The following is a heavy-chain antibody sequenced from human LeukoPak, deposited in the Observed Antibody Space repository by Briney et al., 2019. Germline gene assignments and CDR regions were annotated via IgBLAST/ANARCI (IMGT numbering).Heavy chain of an antibody. Sequence: ASVKVSCKASGYTFTSYDINWVRQATGQGLEWMGFINPSGGSTSYAQKFQGRVTMTRDTSTSTVYMELSSLRSEDTAVYFCARNVASGFDFWGQGTLVTVSS. CDR1: GYTFTSYD. V-gene: IGHV1-46*01. CDR3: ARNVASGFDF. CDR2: INPSGGST. D-gene: IGHD1-1*01. J-gene: IGHJ4*02.